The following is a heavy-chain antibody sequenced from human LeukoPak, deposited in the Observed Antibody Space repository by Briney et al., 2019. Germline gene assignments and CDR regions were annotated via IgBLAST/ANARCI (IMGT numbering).Heavy chain of an antibody. CDR2: IYTGGTT. Sequence: GGSLRLSCAASGFTVSTNYMSWVRQPAGKGLEWLSVIYTGGTTFYADSVKGRFTISRDNSKNTLYLQMNSLRADDTAVYYCTKLKGWYGEGYCDHWGQGTLVTVPS. CDR1: GFTVSTNY. D-gene: IGHD3-10*01. V-gene: IGHV3-53*01. J-gene: IGHJ4*02. CDR3: TKLKGWYGEGYCDH.